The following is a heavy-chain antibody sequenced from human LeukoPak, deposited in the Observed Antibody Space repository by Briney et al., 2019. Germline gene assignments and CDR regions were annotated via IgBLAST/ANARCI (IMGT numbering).Heavy chain of an antibody. CDR2: ISSSGSTI. CDR3: ARALAPLSYFDY. Sequence: GGSLRLSCAASGFTFSSYSMNWFRQAPGKGLEWVSYISSSGSTIYYADSVKGRFTISRDNAKNSLYLQMNSLRAEDTAVYYCARALAPLSYFDYWGQGTLVTVSS. V-gene: IGHV3-48*04. J-gene: IGHJ4*02. CDR1: GFTFSSYS. D-gene: IGHD3-16*01.